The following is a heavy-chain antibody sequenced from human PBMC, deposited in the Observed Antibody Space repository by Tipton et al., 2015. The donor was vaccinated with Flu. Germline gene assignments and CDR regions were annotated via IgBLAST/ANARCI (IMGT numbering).Heavy chain of an antibody. Sequence: VQLVQSGGGLVQPGASLRLSCTASGFPFSSYSMNWVRQAPGKGLEWVASISRSSTYIYYADSVEGRFTISRDDARNSVYLQMNSMRDDDTAVYYCVYWTGDYWGQGTLVTVP. V-gene: IGHV3-21*01. CDR1: GFPFSSYS. CDR2: ISRSSTYI. CDR3: VYWTGDY. J-gene: IGHJ4*02. D-gene: IGHD1-1*01.